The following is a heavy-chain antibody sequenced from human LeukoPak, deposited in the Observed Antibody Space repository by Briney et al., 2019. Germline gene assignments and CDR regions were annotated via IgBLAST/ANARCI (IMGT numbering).Heavy chain of an antibody. CDR2: ISYSGNTM. CDR3: ARGVLTGQFDY. D-gene: IGHD3-9*01. J-gene: IGHJ4*02. Sequence: PGGSLRLSCAASGFTFSSYEMNWVRQAPGKGLEWVSYISYSGNTMYYADSVKGRFTISRDNSKNTLYLQMNSLRVEDTAVYYCARGVLTGQFDYWGQGTLVTVSS. V-gene: IGHV3-48*03. CDR1: GFTFSSYE.